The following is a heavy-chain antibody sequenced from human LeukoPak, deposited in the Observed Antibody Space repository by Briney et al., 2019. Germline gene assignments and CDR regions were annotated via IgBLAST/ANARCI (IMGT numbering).Heavy chain of an antibody. J-gene: IGHJ3*02. D-gene: IGHD3-22*01. CDR2: IYSSGTT. CDR1: GGFISNYY. CDR3: ARVKGSYYDKRGAFDI. Sequence: PSETLSLTCTVSGGFISNYYWSWIRQPAGKGLEWIGRIYSSGTTKYNPSLKSRVTISVDKSKNQFSLKLSSVTAADTAVYYCARVKGSYYDKRGAFDIWGQGTMVTVSS. V-gene: IGHV4-4*07.